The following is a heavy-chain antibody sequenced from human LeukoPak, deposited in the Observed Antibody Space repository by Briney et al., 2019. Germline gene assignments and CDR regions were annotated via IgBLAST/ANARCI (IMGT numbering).Heavy chain of an antibody. CDR1: GFTFSRYA. CDR3: AKGASAYYDNSGHLNY. J-gene: IGHJ4*02. D-gene: IGHD3-22*01. CDR2: ISGSGGST. V-gene: IGHV3-23*01. Sequence: GGSLRLSCAASGFTFSRYAMSWVRQAPGKGLEWVSAISGSGGSTYYADSVKGRFTISRDNSKNALYLHMNSLRAEDTAVFYCAKGASAYYDNSGHLNYWGQGTLVTVSS.